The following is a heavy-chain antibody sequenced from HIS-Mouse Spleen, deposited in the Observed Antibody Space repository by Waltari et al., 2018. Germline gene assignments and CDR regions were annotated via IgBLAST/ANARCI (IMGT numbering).Heavy chain of an antibody. D-gene: IGHD6-13*01. CDR1: GYSISSGYY. Sequence: QVQLQESGPGLVKPSETLSLTCTVSGYSISSGYYWGWIRQPPGKGLEWIGSIYHSGGPYYNPSLKSRVTISVDTSKNQFSLKLSSVTAADTAVYYCARAAAAGQDYWGQGTLVTVSS. CDR2: IYHSGGP. CDR3: ARAAAAGQDY. J-gene: IGHJ4*02. V-gene: IGHV4-38-2*02.